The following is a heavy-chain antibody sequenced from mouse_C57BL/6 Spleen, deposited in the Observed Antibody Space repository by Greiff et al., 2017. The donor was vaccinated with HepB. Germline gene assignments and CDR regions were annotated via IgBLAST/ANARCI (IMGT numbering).Heavy chain of an antibody. D-gene: IGHD1-1*01. CDR1: GFNIKDYY. CDR3: TAPYGSSSTWFAY. V-gene: IGHV14-1*01. J-gene: IGHJ3*01. Sequence: VQLQQSGAELVRPGASVKLSCTASGFNIKDYYMHWVKQRPEQGLEWIGRIDPEDGDTEYAPKFQGKATMTADTSSNTAYLQLSSLTSEDTAVYYCTAPYGSSSTWFAYWGQGTLVTVSA. CDR2: IDPEDGDT.